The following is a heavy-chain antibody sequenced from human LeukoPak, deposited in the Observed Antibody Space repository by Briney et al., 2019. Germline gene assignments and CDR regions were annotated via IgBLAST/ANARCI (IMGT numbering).Heavy chain of an antibody. CDR3: ASEASAAADAFDI. J-gene: IGHJ3*02. CDR1: GFTVSSNY. D-gene: IGHD6-13*01. Sequence: GGSLRLSCAASGFTVSSNYMSWVRQAPGKGLEWVSVIYSGGSTYYADSVKGRFTISRDNSKNTLYLQMNSLRAEDTAVYYCASEASAAADAFDIWGQGTMVTVSS. V-gene: IGHV3-53*01. CDR2: IYSGGST.